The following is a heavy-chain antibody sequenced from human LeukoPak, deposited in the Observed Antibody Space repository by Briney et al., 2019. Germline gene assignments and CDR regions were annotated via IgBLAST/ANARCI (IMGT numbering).Heavy chain of an antibody. J-gene: IGHJ4*02. Sequence: GGSLRLSCAASGFTFSDYYMSWIRQAPGKGLEWVSYISSSGSTIYYADSVKGRFTISRDNAKNSLYLQMNSLRAEDTAVYYCARGGNEYYDFWSGSIPYYFDYWGQGTLVTVSS. D-gene: IGHD3-3*01. CDR1: GFTFSDYY. CDR2: ISSSGSTI. CDR3: ARGGNEYYDFWSGSIPYYFDY. V-gene: IGHV3-11*01.